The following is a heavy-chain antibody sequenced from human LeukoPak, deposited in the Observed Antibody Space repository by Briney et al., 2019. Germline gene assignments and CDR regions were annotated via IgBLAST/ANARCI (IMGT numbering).Heavy chain of an antibody. V-gene: IGHV3-74*01. D-gene: IGHD2-2*01. CDR2: ITSDGSST. J-gene: IGHJ2*01. CDR3: ARVTSLRCFDL. Sequence: GGSLRLSCAASGFTFSDYWMHWVRQAPGKGLVWVTRITSDGSSTTYADSVKGRFTISRDNAKNTLYLQMNSLRAEDTAIYYCARVTSLRCFDLWGRGTLVTVSS. CDR1: GFTFSDYW.